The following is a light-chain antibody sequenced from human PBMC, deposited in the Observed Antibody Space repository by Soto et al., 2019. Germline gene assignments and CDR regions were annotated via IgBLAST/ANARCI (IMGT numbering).Light chain of an antibody. J-gene: IGLJ1*01. CDR2: DDS. CDR3: AAWDDSLSEGV. V-gene: IGLV3-21*02. Sequence: SYELTQPPSVSVAPGQTARITCGGNNIGSKSVHRYQQKPGQAPVLVVYDDSDRPSGIPERFSGSNSGNTATLTISRVEAGDEADYYCAAWDDSLSEGVFGTATKVTVL. CDR1: NIGSKS.